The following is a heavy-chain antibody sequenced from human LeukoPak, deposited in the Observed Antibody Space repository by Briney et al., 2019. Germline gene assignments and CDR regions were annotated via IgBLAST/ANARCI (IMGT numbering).Heavy chain of an antibody. Sequence: ASVTVSCKASGYTFTSYDINWVRQAPGQGLEWMGWMNPNSGNTGYAQKFQGRVTMARNTSISTAYMELSSLRSEDTAVYYCARGTIDSSGWYYFDYWGQGTLVTVSS. CDR2: MNPNSGNT. V-gene: IGHV1-8*01. D-gene: IGHD6-19*01. CDR1: GYTFTSYD. CDR3: ARGTIDSSGWYYFDY. J-gene: IGHJ4*02.